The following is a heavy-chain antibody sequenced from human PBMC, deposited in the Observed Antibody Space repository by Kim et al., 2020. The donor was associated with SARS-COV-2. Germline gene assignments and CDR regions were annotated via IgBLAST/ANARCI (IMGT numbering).Heavy chain of an antibody. V-gene: IGHV3-74*01. D-gene: IGHD6-13*01. Sequence: GGSLRLSCAGSGFTLSDYWMHWLRQVPGKGPVWVSRISSESSCATYADSVRGRFTISRDNAKNTVYLQMNSLRAEDTAVYYCARQWDSSSWSTFAVWGQGTLVTVSS. CDR2: ISSESSCA. J-gene: IGHJ4*02. CDR3: ARQWDSSSWSTFAV. CDR1: GFTLSDYW.